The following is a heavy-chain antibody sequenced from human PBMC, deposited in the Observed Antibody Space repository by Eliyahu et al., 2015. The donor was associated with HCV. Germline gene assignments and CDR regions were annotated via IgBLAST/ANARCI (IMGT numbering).Heavy chain of an antibody. D-gene: IGHD3-22*01. Sequence: QVQLVESGGGVVQPGRSLRLSCAASGFTFSSYAMHWVRQAPGKGLEWVAVISYDGSNKYYADSVKGRFTISRDNSKNTLYLQMNSLRAEDTAVYYCARGAYYYDSSGPFDIWGQGTMVTVSS. V-gene: IGHV3-30-3*01. CDR3: ARGAYYYDSSGPFDI. CDR1: GFTFSSYA. CDR2: ISYDGSNK. J-gene: IGHJ3*02.